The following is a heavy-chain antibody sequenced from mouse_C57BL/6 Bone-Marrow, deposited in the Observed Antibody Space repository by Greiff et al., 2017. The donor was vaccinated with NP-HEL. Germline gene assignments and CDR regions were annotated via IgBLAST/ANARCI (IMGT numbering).Heavy chain of an antibody. D-gene: IGHD1-1*01. Sequence: VQLKQSGAELVRPGASVKLSCTVSGFNIKDDYMHWVKQRPEQGLEWIGWIDPENGDTEYASKFQGKATITADTSSHTAYLQLSSLTSEDTAVYYCTTGGSSPYARDYWGQGTSVTVSS. J-gene: IGHJ4*01. V-gene: IGHV14-4*01. CDR2: IDPENGDT. CDR3: TTGGSSPYARDY. CDR1: GFNIKDDY.